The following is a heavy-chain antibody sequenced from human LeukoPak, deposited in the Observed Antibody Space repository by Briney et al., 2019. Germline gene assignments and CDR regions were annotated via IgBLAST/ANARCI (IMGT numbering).Heavy chain of an antibody. V-gene: IGHV1-2*06. J-gene: IGHJ5*02. CDR3: ARGFYGSSLDP. D-gene: IGHD3-10*01. CDR1: GYTFTDYI. CDR2: INPNSGGT. Sequence: ASVKVSCKASGYTFTDYIIHWVRQAPGQGLEWMGRINPNSGGTSYAQRFQGRVTMTRDTSISTAYMELRRLRSDDTAVYYCARGFYGSSLDPWGQGTLVTVSS.